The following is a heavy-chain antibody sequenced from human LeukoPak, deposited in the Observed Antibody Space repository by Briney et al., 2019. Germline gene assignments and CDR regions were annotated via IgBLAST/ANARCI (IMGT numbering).Heavy chain of an antibody. CDR3: ARGRITMVRGVRNNWFDP. V-gene: IGHV4-31*03. J-gene: IGHJ5*02. Sequence: PSQTLSLTCTVSGGSISSGGYYWSWIRQHQGKGLEWIGYIYYSGSTYYNPSLKSRVTISVDTSKNQFSLKLSSVTAADTAVYYCARGRITMVRGVRNNWFDPWGQGTLVTVSS. CDR1: GGSISSGGYY. D-gene: IGHD3-10*01. CDR2: IYYSGST.